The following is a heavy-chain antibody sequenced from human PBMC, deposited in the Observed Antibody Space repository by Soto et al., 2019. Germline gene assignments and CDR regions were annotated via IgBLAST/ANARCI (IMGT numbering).Heavy chain of an antibody. J-gene: IGHJ4*02. CDR2: INSDGSST. Sequence: GGSLRLSCAASGFTFSSYWMHWVRQAPGKGLVWVSRINSDGSSTSYADSVKGRFTISRDNAKNTLYLQMNSLRAEDTAVYYCARDRVTAVAGGATYFDYWGQGTLVTVSS. D-gene: IGHD6-19*01. V-gene: IGHV3-74*01. CDR3: ARDRVTAVAGGATYFDY. CDR1: GFTFSSYW.